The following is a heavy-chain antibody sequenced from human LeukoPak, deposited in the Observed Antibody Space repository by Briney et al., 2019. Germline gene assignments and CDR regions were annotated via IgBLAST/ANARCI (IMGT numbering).Heavy chain of an antibody. Sequence: ASVKVSCKASGYTFTSYDINWVRQATGQGLEWMGWMNPNSGNTGYAQKFQGRVTMTRNTSISTAYMELSSLRSEDTAVYYCARVLRRIAVAGTSPGGYWGQGTLVTVSS. V-gene: IGHV1-8*01. D-gene: IGHD6-19*01. CDR1: GYTFTSYD. J-gene: IGHJ4*02. CDR2: MNPNSGNT. CDR3: ARVLRRIAVAGTSPGGY.